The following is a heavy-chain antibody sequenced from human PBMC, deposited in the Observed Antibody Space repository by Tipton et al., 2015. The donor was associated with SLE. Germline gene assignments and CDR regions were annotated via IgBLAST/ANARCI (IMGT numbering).Heavy chain of an antibody. CDR1: GYYVTSDY. D-gene: IGHD6-13*01. J-gene: IGHJ5*02. CDR2: IFHNVNT. V-gene: IGHV4-38-2*02. Sequence: TLSLTCNVSGYYVTSDYWGWIRQSPAKGLEWLGNIFHNVNTFYNPSLKSRITISIDTSKNQFSLNLSSVTAADTAVYYCARGRGYLDWFDPWGQGTLVTVSS. CDR3: ARGRGYLDWFDP.